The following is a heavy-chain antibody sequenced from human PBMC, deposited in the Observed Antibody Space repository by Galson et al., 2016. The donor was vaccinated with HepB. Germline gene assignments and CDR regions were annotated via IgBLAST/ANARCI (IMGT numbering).Heavy chain of an antibody. CDR3: ARALPYTVVPDY. J-gene: IGHJ4*02. CDR2: ISGTNSYT. V-gene: IGHV3-11*06. CDR1: GFTFRDYY. D-gene: IGHD2-2*02. Sequence: LRLSCAVSGFTFRDYYMTWIRRAPGKGLEWISYISGTNSYTKYADFVKGRFTMSRDNDKNSLFLQMNSLRAEDTAVYYCARALPYTVVPDYWGQGTLVTVSS.